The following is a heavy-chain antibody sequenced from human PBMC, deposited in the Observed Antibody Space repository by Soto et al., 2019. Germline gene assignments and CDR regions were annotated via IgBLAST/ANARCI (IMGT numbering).Heavy chain of an antibody. J-gene: IGHJ6*03. D-gene: IGHD3-3*01. CDR2: IGTAGDT. V-gene: IGHV3-13*01. CDR1: GFPFSSYD. Sequence: PGGSLSLSCAASGFPFSSYDMHWGRQATGKSLEWGSVIGTAGDTYYPGSVKGRFTISRENAKNSLYLQMNSLRAGDTAVYYCARDRSITIFGVVSFTSSNYYYMDVWGKGTTVTVSS. CDR3: ARDRSITIFGVVSFTSSNYYYMDV.